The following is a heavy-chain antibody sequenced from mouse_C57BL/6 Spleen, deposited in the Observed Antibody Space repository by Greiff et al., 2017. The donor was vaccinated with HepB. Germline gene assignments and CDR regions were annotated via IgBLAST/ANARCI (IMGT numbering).Heavy chain of an antibody. CDR2: IDPSDSET. Sequence: QVQLQQPGAELVRPGSSVKLSCKASGYTFTSYWMHWVKQRPIQGLEWIGNIDPSDSETHYNQKFKDKATLTVDKSSSTAYMQLSSLTSEDSAVYCCARAYYTSKDYWGQGTSVTVSS. D-gene: IGHD2-12*01. CDR3: ARAYYTSKDY. J-gene: IGHJ4*01. V-gene: IGHV1-52*01. CDR1: GYTFTSYW.